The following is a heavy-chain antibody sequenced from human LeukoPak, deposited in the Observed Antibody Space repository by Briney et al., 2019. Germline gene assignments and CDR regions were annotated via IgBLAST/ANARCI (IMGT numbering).Heavy chain of an antibody. Sequence: GGSLRLSCAASGFTFSYYAMHWVREAPGKGLEWVAIISYDGSNKYHADSVKGRFTISRDNSQNTLYLQMSSLRAEDTAVYYCARAQNYYNSPFSYWGQGTLVTVSS. CDR1: GFTFSYYA. D-gene: IGHD3-10*01. J-gene: IGHJ4*02. CDR3: ARAQNYYNSPFSY. V-gene: IGHV3-30-3*01. CDR2: ISYDGSNK.